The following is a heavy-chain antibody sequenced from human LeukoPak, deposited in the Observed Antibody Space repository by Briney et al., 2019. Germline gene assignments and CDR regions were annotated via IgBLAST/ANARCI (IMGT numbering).Heavy chain of an antibody. CDR2: IRYDGANK. J-gene: IGHJ3*02. Sequence: GGSLRLSCAASGFIFSNYGMHWVRQAPGKGLEWVAFIRYDGANKYYADSVKGRFTISRDNSKNTLFLQMNSLGAEATAVYYCAKDRVGASLDAFDIWGQGTMVTVSS. D-gene: IGHD1-26*01. CDR1: GFIFSNYG. CDR3: AKDRVGASLDAFDI. V-gene: IGHV3-30*02.